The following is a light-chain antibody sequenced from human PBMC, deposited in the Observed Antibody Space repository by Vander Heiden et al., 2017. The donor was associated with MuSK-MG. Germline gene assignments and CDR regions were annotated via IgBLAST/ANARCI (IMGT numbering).Light chain of an antibody. Sequence: DIQMTQSPSSLSASVGDRVTITCQASQDISNYLNWYQQKPGKAPKLLIYDASNLETGVPSRFSGSGSGTDFTFTISSLQPEDIVTYYCQQYDNLQWTFGQGTKVEIK. V-gene: IGKV1-33*01. CDR3: QQYDNLQWT. CDR1: QDISNY. J-gene: IGKJ1*01. CDR2: DAS.